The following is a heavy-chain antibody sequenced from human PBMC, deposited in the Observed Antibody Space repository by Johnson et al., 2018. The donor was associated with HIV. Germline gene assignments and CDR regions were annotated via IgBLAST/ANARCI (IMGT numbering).Heavy chain of an antibody. CDR1: GFTFSTYG. CDR3: AKGGYYVDAFDI. Sequence: QVQLVESGGGVVQPGGSLRLSCAASGFTFSTYGMHWVRQAPGKGLEWMAFIRYDGSTKYYADSVKGRFNISRYNSKNPLSLKMKRLRTEDTAVYYCAKGGYYVDAFDIWGQGTMVTVSS. D-gene: IGHD1-26*01. J-gene: IGHJ3*02. CDR2: IRYDGSTK. V-gene: IGHV3-30*02.